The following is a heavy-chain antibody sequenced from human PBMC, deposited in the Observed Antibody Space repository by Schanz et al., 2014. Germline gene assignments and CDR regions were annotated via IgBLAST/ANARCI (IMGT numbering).Heavy chain of an antibody. V-gene: IGHV3-66*01. Sequence: EVQLLESGGGFVQPGGSLRLSCAASGFTFSNHALSWVRQAPGKGLEWVSLIDYAGSTNYADSVKGRMTVSRDTSKNALFLQMNNLRAEDTAVYYCASPPISVAGRLADYWGQGILVAVSS. CDR2: IDYAGST. D-gene: IGHD6-19*01. J-gene: IGHJ4*02. CDR1: GFTFSNHA. CDR3: ASPPISVAGRLADY.